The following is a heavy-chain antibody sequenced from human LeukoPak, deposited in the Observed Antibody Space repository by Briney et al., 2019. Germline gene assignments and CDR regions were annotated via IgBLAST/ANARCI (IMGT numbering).Heavy chain of an antibody. CDR3: ARHSSGWYYYYDYMDV. J-gene: IGHJ6*03. CDR2: IKQDGSEK. V-gene: IGHV3-7*01. D-gene: IGHD6-19*01. Sequence: GGSLRLSCAASGFTFSSYWMSWVRQAPGKGLEWVANIKQDGSEKYYVDSVKGRFTISRDNAKNSLYLQMNSLRAEDTAVYYCARHSSGWYYYYDYMDVWGKGTTVTVSS. CDR1: GFTFSSYW.